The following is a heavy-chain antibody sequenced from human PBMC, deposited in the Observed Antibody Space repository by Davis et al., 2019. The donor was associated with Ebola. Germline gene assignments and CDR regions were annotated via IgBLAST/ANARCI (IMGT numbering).Heavy chain of an antibody. Sequence: MPSETLSLTCTVSGGSFSSYGYYWSWIRQHPGKGLEWIGYIDYSGSTYYNPSLKSRVTISVDTSKNQFSLKLSSVTAADTAVYYCARHDYDYVWGSYPPNWFDPWGQGTLVTVSS. D-gene: IGHD3-16*02. CDR3: ARHDYDYVWGSYPPNWFDP. V-gene: IGHV4-61*08. J-gene: IGHJ5*02. CDR2: IDYSGST. CDR1: GGSFSSYGYY.